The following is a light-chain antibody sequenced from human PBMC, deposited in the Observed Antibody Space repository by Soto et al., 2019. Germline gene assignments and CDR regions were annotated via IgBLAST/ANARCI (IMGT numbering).Light chain of an antibody. CDR3: AAWDDSLSALV. Sequence: QSVLTQPPSASGTPGQRVTISCSGSSSNIESNYVYWYQQLPGSAPKLLIYTNDQRPSGGPARFSGSKPGTSASLAISGLRSEDEADYYFAAWDDSLSALVFGGGTKLTVL. J-gene: IGLJ3*02. V-gene: IGLV1-47*01. CDR2: TND. CDR1: SSNIESNY.